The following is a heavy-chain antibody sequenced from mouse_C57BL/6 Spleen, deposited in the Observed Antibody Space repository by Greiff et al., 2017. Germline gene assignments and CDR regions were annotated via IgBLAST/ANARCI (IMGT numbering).Heavy chain of an antibody. Sequence: VMLVESGPGLVQPSQSLSITCTVSGFSLTSYGVHWVRQSPGKGLEWLGVIWSGGSTDYNAAFISRLSISKDNSKSQVFFKMNSLQADDTAIYYCARRGYDDYDGGNFDYWGQGTTLTVSS. D-gene: IGHD2-4*01. V-gene: IGHV2-2*01. CDR3: ARRGYDDYDGGNFDY. J-gene: IGHJ2*01. CDR1: GFSLTSYG. CDR2: IWSGGST.